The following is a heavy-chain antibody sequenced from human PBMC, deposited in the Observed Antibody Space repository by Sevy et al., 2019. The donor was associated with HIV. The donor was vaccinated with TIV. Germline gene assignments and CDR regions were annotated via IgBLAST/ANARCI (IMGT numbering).Heavy chain of an antibody. CDR2: IYSAGPT. CDR3: ARVWVISSGWFYFDY. J-gene: IGHJ4*02. D-gene: IGHD6-19*01. V-gene: IGHV3-53*01. CDR1: GFIVSSNY. Sequence: GGCLRLSCVASGFIVSSNYMSWVRQAPGKGLEWFSVIYSAGPTYYADSVKGRFTISRDNSKNTLYLQMNSLRADDTAVYYCARVWVISSGWFYFDYWGQGALVTVSS.